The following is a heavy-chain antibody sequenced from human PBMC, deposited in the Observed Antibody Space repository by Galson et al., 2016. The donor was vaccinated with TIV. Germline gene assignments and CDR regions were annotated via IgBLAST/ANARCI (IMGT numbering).Heavy chain of an antibody. J-gene: IGHJ6*02. CDR1: GFTFSSYA. CDR2: ISASGGST. D-gene: IGHD3-22*01. CDR3: AKVPSSGFYYYYGMDV. V-gene: IGHV3-23*01. Sequence: LRLSCAASGFTFSSYAMSWVRQAPGKGLEWVSAISASGGSTYYADSVKGRFTISRDNSKKTVYMQMNSLRAEDTAVYYCAKVPSSGFYYYYGMDVWGQGTTVTVA.